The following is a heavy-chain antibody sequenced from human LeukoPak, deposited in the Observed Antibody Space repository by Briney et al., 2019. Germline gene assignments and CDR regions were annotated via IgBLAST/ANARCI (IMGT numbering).Heavy chain of an antibody. V-gene: IGHV1-18*01. CDR1: GYTXTSYG. Sequence: ASVKVSCKASGYTXTSYGISWVRQAPGQGLEWMGWISAYNGNTNYAQKLQGRVTMTTDTSTSTAYMELRSLRPDDTAVYYCARDLGCSSTSCYEDAFDIWGQGTMVTVSS. J-gene: IGHJ3*02. CDR2: ISAYNGNT. CDR3: ARDLGCSSTSCYEDAFDI. D-gene: IGHD2-2*01.